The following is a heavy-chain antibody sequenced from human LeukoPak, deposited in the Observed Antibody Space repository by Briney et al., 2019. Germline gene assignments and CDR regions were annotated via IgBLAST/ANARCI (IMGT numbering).Heavy chain of an antibody. D-gene: IGHD6-13*01. V-gene: IGHV3-30*15. Sequence: GRSLRLSCAASGFTFSTYSLHWVRQAPGRGLEAVATISFDGSRQYYADTVKGRFTISRDNSKDTLYLQMSSLRAEDTAVYYCARGTQKIAESSYDCWGQGTLVTVSS. CDR3: ARGTQKIAESSYDC. CDR1: GFTFSTYS. J-gene: IGHJ4*02. CDR2: ISFDGSRQ.